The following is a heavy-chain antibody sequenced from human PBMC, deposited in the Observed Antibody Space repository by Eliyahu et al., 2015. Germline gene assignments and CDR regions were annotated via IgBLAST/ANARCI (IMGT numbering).Heavy chain of an antibody. V-gene: IGHV1-69*01. J-gene: IGHJ5*02. Sequence: QVQLXQSGAEVKRPGSSVKVSCKASGGTFTSYTIXWVRQAPGQGLEWLGGIIPVXGTANYAQKFQDRVTITADESTSTAYMELRSLRSDDTAVYYCALEGGNNGPRWFDPWGQGTLVTVSS. CDR3: ALEGGNNGPRWFDP. D-gene: IGHD5-24*01. CDR1: GGTFTSYT. CDR2: IIPVXGTA.